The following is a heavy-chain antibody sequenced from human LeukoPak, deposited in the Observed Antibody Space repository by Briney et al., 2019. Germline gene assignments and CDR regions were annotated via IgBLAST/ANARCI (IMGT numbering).Heavy chain of an antibody. CDR3: ARDVRGWSGFDY. CDR2: IYTTGST. J-gene: IGHJ4*02. V-gene: IGHV4-4*07. CDR1: GYSISSGYY. D-gene: IGHD3-3*01. Sequence: SETLSLTCAVSGYSISSGYYWSWIRQPAGKGREWIGRIYTTGSTDYNPPLKSRVTMSVDTSKNQFSLNLSSVTAADTAVYYCARDVRGWSGFDYWGQGTLVTVSS.